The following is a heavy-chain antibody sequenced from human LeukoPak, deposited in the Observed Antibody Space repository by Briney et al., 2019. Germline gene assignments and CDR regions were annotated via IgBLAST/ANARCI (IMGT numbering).Heavy chain of an antibody. D-gene: IGHD7-27*01. CDR3: AKQGSNWAFFDY. V-gene: IGHV3-7*01. CDR1: GFTFSNYW. Sequence: GGSLRLSCAASGFTFSNYWMSWVRQAPGKGLEWVASIKQDGSEKHYVDSVKGRFTISRDNAKNTLYLQMNSLRAEDTAVYYCAKQGSNWAFFDYWGQGTLVTVSS. CDR2: IKQDGSEK. J-gene: IGHJ4*02.